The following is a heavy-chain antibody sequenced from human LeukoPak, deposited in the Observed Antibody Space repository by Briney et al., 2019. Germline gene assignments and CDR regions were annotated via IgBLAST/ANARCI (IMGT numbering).Heavy chain of an antibody. CDR1: GFIFSSYV. V-gene: IGHV3-23*01. CDR2: ISVAGATT. D-gene: IGHD1/OR15-1a*01. Sequence: GGSLRLSCVSSGFIFSSYVMSWVRQAPGKGLEWVSNISVAGATTDYADSVKGRFTISRDNSKSTVYLQMNGLRVEDTALYYCAKGGEQVTWNFQNWGQGTLVTVSS. J-gene: IGHJ1*01. CDR3: AKGGEQVTWNFQN.